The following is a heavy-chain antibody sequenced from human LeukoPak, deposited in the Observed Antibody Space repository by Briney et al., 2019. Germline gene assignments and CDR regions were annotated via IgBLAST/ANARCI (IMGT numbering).Heavy chain of an antibody. CDR3: ARVLTMVRGVIISPGFDY. D-gene: IGHD3-10*01. Sequence: ASVKVSCKASGYTFTGYYMHWVRQAPGQGLEWMGWINPNSGGTNYAQKFQGRVTMTRDTSISTAYMELSRLRSDDTAVYYCARVLTMVRGVIISPGFDYWGQGTLVTVSS. CDR1: GYTFTGYY. CDR2: INPNSGGT. V-gene: IGHV1-2*02. J-gene: IGHJ4*02.